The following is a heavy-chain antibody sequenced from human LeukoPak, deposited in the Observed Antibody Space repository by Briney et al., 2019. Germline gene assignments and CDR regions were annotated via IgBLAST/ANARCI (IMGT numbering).Heavy chain of an antibody. CDR1: GLIFRAYG. J-gene: IGHJ6*02. D-gene: IGHD1-1*01. CDR2: VSPDGHTK. CDR3: TTEDTTWNAYDF. V-gene: IGHV3-30*03. Sequence: GRPQRLSCVVSGLIFRAYGMHWVRQAPGKGLEWVAVVSPDGHTKFYADSVRGRFTISRDNSQNTVVLQMDSLTADDTGVYYCTTEDTTWNAYDFWGQGTTVIVSS.